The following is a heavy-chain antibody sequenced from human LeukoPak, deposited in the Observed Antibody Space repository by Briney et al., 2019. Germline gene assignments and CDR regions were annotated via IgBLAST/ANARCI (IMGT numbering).Heavy chain of an antibody. CDR3: ARDMGYYDSSGYHHWFDP. CDR2: IYYSGST. CDR1: GGSISSSSYY. V-gene: IGHV4-39*07. J-gene: IGHJ5*02. Sequence: PSETLSLTCTVSGGSISSSSYYWGWIRQPPGKGLEWIGSIYYSGSTYYNPSLKSRVTISVDTSKNQFSLKLSSVTAADTAVYYCARDMGYYDSSGYHHWFDPWGQGTLVTVSS. D-gene: IGHD3-22*01.